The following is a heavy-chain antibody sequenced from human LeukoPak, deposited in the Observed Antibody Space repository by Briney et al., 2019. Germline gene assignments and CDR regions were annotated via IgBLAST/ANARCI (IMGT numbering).Heavy chain of an antibody. CDR2: INPSGGST. D-gene: IGHD2-2*03. CDR1: GYTVTSYY. Sequence: ASVKVSRTASGYTVTSYYMHWVRHPPGQGLEWMGIINPSGGSTSYAQKFQGRVTMTRDTSTSTVYMELSSLRSEDTAVYYCARDFGYCSSTSCYRDYYYYMDVWGKGTTVTVSS. J-gene: IGHJ6*03. V-gene: IGHV1-46*03. CDR3: ARDFGYCSSTSCYRDYYYYMDV.